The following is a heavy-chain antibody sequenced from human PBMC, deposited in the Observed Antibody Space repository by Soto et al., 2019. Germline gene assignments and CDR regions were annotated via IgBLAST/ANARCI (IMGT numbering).Heavy chain of an antibody. V-gene: IGHV3-23*01. CDR3: AKRIVVFDP. J-gene: IGHJ5*02. D-gene: IGHD2-15*01. CDR1: AFTFSSSE. CDR2: ISGSGGST. Sequence: LRLSCAASAFTFSSSEMNWVRQAPGRGLEWVSYISGSGGSTYYADSVKGRFTIPRDNSKNTLYLQMNSLRAEDTAVYYCAKRIVVFDPWGQGTLVTVSS.